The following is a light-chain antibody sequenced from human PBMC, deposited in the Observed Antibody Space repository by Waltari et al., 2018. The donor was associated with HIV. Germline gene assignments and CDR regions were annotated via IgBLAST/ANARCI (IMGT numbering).Light chain of an antibody. V-gene: IGKV1-5*03. CDR3: QQYNSYSLT. CDR1: QTISNW. CDR2: KAS. Sequence: DIQMTQSPSTLSASVGDRVTITCRASQTISNWLAWYQQKPGKAPNLLIYKASSLESGVPSRFNVSGSGTEFTLTISSLQPDDFATYYCQQYNSYSLTFGQGTKVEIK. J-gene: IGKJ1*01.